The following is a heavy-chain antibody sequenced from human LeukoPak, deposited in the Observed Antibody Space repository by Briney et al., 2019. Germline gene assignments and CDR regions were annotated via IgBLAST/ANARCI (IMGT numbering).Heavy chain of an antibody. CDR1: GFTFSSCA. V-gene: IGHV3-7*01. CDR2: IKQDGSEK. Sequence: GGSLRLSCAASGFTFSSCAMSWVRQAPGKGLEWVANIKQDGSEKYYVDSVKGRFTISRDNAKNSLYLQMNSLRAGDTAVYYCAREGGQTHFDYWGQGTLVTVSS. J-gene: IGHJ4*02. CDR3: AREGGQTHFDY. D-gene: IGHD2-15*01.